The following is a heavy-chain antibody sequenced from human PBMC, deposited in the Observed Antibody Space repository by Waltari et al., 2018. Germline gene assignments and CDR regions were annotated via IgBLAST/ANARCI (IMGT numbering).Heavy chain of an antibody. Sequence: QLQLQESGPGLVKPSETLSLTCTVSGGSISRCYWSWLRQPPGKGLEWIGYIYYSGSTNYNPSLKSRVTISVDTSKNQFSLKLSSVTAADTAVYYCARGVWSGELRYFDYWGQGTLVTVSS. V-gene: IGHV4-59*01. D-gene: IGHD3-3*01. CDR2: IYYSGST. J-gene: IGHJ4*02. CDR1: GGSISRCY. CDR3: ARGVWSGELRYFDY.